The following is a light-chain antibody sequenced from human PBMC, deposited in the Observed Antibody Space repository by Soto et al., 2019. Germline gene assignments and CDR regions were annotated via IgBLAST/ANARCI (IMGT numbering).Light chain of an antibody. Sequence: EIVLTQSPATLSLSPGERATLSCRASQSVSTYLAWYQQKSGHAPRLLIYEASNRATGIPARFSGSGSGTDFTLTISSLEPEDFAVYYCQQRNIWPPLFTFGPGTKVDVK. CDR3: QQRNIWPPLFT. CDR2: EAS. CDR1: QSVSTY. V-gene: IGKV3-11*01. J-gene: IGKJ3*01.